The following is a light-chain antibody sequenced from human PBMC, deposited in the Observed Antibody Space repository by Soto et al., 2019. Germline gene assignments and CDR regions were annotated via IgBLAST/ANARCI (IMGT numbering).Light chain of an antibody. Sequence: EILMTQSPATLSVSPGERATLSCRASQSININLAWYQQKPGQAPRLLIYGASTRATGIPARFSGSGSGTEFTLTISSLQSEDFAVYYCQQYNDWPRGTFGQGTKVEIK. CDR3: QQYNDWPRGT. CDR1: QSININ. CDR2: GAS. J-gene: IGKJ1*01. V-gene: IGKV3-15*01.